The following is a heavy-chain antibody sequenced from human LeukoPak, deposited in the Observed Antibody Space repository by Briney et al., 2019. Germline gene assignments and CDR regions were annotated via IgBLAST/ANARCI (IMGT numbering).Heavy chain of an antibody. CDR1: GGSISSYY. CDR2: IYYSGST. D-gene: IGHD3-3*01. CDR3: ARHVPSTIFFNWFDP. J-gene: IGHJ5*02. V-gene: IGHV4-59*08. Sequence: PSETLSLTCTVSGGSISSYYWSWIRQPPGKGLEWIGYIYYSGSTNYNPSLKSRVTISVDTSNNQFSLKLTSVTAADTAVYYCARHVPSTIFFNWFDPWGQGTLVTVSS.